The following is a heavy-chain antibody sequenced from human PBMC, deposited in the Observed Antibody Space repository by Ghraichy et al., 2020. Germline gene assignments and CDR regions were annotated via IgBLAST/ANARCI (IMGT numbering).Heavy chain of an antibody. Sequence: SRPTLVKPTQTLTLTCTFSGFSLSTSGVGVGWFRQPPGKALEWLALVYSDDNKHYRPSLQSRLTITKDTSKNQVVLTMTNMDPVDTASYFCAYRRSTMIQGPPHWPFDLWSRGPLVPVS. CDR2: VYSDDNK. J-gene: IGHJ2*01. CDR1: GFSLSTSGVG. V-gene: IGHV2-5*02. CDR3: AYRRSTMIQGPPHWPFDL. D-gene: IGHD3-10*01.